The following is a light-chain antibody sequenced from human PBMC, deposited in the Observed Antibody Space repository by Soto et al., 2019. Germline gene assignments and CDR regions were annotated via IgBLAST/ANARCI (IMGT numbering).Light chain of an antibody. V-gene: IGLV2-14*01. CDR3: SSYTDTSTPVV. Sequence: QSALTQPASVSGSPGQSITISCTGTSSDVGRYDYVSWYQQHPGKAPKVMIYDVINRPSGIPNRFSGSKSGNTASLTISGLQAEDEADYYCSSYTDTSTPVVFGGGTKVTVL. CDR1: SSDVGRYDY. J-gene: IGLJ2*01. CDR2: DVI.